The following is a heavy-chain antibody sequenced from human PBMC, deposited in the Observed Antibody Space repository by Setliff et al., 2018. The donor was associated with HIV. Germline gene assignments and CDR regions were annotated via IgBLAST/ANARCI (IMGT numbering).Heavy chain of an antibody. Sequence: SETLSLTCTVSGGSISSHFWSWIRQSPGKGLEWIGTVSYSGSTNYNPSLKSRVTISVDTSENQFSLKLSSVTAADTAVYYCARRLGATVFYYFDYWGQGTLVTVSS. CDR2: VSYSGST. CDR3: ARRLGATVFYYFDY. D-gene: IGHD3-16*01. CDR1: GGSISSHF. V-gene: IGHV4-59*11. J-gene: IGHJ4*02.